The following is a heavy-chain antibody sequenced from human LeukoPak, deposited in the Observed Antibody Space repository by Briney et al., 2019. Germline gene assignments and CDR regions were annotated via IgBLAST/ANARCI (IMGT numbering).Heavy chain of an antibody. Sequence: SETLSLTCIVSGGSISSSSYYWGWIRQPPGKGLEWIGSIYYSGSTYYNPSLKSRVTISLDTSKNQFSLKLSSVTAADTAVYYCARERPSYYDILTGYYPRSLPYYFDYWGQGTLVTVSS. J-gene: IGHJ4*02. CDR2: IYYSGST. D-gene: IGHD3-9*01. CDR1: GGSISSSSYY. CDR3: ARERPSYYDILTGYYPRSLPYYFDY. V-gene: IGHV4-39*02.